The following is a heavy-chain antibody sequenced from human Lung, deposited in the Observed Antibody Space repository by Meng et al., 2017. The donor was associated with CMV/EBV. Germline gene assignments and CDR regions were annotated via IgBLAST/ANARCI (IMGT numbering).Heavy chain of an antibody. V-gene: IGHV3-21*01. CDR1: GFTFSTYS. CDR2: INNSSSYI. J-gene: IGHJ4*02. CDR3: ARDLIVGTAYFAY. Sequence: GGSLRLXCAASGFTFSTYSMNWVRQAPGKGLEWVSSINNSSSYIYYADSVKGRFTISRDNAKNSLYLQMNSLRAEDTAVYYCARDLIVGTAYFAYWGQGKXVNGAS. D-gene: IGHD1-26*01.